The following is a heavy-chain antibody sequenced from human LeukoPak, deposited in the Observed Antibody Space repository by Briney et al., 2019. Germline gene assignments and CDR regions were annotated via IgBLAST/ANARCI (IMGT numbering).Heavy chain of an antibody. CDR1: GGSFSGYY. V-gene: IGHV4-34*01. D-gene: IGHD6-13*01. CDR2: INHSGST. CDR3: ARVDIAAVNYYYYYGMDV. Sequence: SETLSLTCAVYGGSFSGYYWSWIRQPPGKGLEWIGEINHSGSTNYNPSLKSRVTISVDTSKNQFSLKLSSVTAADTAVYYCARVDIAAVNYYYYYGMDVWGQGTTVTVSS. J-gene: IGHJ6*02.